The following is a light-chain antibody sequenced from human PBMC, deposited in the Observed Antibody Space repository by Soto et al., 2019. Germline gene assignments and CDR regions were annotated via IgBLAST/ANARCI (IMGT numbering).Light chain of an antibody. Sequence: QSALTQLASVSESPGQSITISCTGTSSDVGGYRDVSWYQQYPGKAPKLIIYDVRNRPSGVSDRFSGSKSGNTASLTISGLLPEDEAQYYCSSFTGSSTLVFGGGTKLTVL. V-gene: IGLV2-14*03. J-gene: IGLJ2*01. CDR3: SSFTGSSTLV. CDR1: SSDVGGYRD. CDR2: DVR.